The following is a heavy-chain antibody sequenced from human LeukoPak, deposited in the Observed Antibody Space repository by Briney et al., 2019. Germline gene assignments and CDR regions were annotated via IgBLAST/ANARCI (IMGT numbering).Heavy chain of an antibody. D-gene: IGHD3-3*02. J-gene: IGHJ4*02. Sequence: ASVKVSCKASGYTFSDFYLHWVRQAPGQGLEWMGRFNPISGGTDYAQKFQGRVTMTRDTSTSTAYMEMRGLRSDDTAVYYCARDISGVGNYWGQETLVT. CDR3: ARDISGVGNY. V-gene: IGHV1-2*02. CDR1: GYTFSDFY. CDR2: FNPISGGT.